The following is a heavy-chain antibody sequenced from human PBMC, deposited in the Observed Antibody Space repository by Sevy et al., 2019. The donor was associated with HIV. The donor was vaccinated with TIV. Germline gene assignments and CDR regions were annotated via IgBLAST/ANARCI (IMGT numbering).Heavy chain of an antibody. CDR1: GFTFSSYS. Sequence: GGSLRLSCAASGFTFSSYSMNWVRQAPGNGLEWVSYISSSSSTIYYADSVKGRFTISRDNAKNSLYLQMNSLRDEDTAVYYCARAYYDILTGYPYYFDYSGQGTVVTVSS. CDR2: ISSSSSTI. D-gene: IGHD3-9*01. V-gene: IGHV3-48*02. CDR3: ARAYYDILTGYPYYFDY. J-gene: IGHJ4*02.